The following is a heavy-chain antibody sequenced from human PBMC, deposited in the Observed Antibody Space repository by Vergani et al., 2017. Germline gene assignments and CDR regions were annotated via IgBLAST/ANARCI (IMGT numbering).Heavy chain of an antibody. J-gene: IGHJ4*02. CDR1: GFTFSSYS. CDR2: ISSSSSYI. Sequence: EVQLVESGGGLVQPGGSLRLSCAASGFTFSSYSMNWVRQAPGKGLEWVSSISSSSSYIYYADSVKGRFTISRDNAKNSLYLQMNSLRAEDTAVYYCARDTLGYCSGGSCYSLDYWGQGTLVTVSS. CDR3: ARDTLGYCSGGSCYSLDY. V-gene: IGHV3-21*01. D-gene: IGHD2-15*01.